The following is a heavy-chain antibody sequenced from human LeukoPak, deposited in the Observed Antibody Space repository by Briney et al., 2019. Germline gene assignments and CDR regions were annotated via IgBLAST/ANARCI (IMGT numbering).Heavy chain of an antibody. J-gene: IGHJ6*03. D-gene: IGHD3-3*01. V-gene: IGHV4-39*01. CDR3: ARHKTSQSGWSDYYYYMDV. CDR1: GGSISSSKYY. CDR2: IYNSGST. Sequence: SETLSLTCSVSGGSISSSKYYWGWVRQPPGKGLQWIGSIYNSGSTNYNPSLKSRVTISVDTSKNQFSLKLSSVTAADTAVYYCARHKTSQSGWSDYYYYMDVWGKGTTVTVSS.